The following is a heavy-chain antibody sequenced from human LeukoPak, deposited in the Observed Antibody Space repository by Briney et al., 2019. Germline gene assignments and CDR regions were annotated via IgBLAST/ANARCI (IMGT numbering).Heavy chain of an antibody. J-gene: IGHJ6*02. CDR1: GGSFSGYY. Sequence: SETLSLTCAVYGGSFSGYYWSWIRQPPGKGLGWIGEINHSGSTNYNPSLKSRVTISVDTSKNQFSLKLSSVTAADTAVYYCARVLIRRTIFGVVITYHPYGMDVWGQGTTVTVSS. CDR2: INHSGST. CDR3: ARVLIRRTIFGVVITYHPYGMDV. V-gene: IGHV4-34*01. D-gene: IGHD3-3*01.